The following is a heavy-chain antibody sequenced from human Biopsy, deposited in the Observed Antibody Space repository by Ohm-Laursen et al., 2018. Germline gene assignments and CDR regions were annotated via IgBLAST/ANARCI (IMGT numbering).Heavy chain of an antibody. V-gene: IGHV4-61*01. D-gene: IGHD6-19*01. CDR2: IYDRGSTA. Sequence: SETLSLTRTVSGDSVSSGSFYWTWIRQPPGQGLEYIGYIYDRGSTANYNPSLESRVTMSVDMPKNQFSLKLSSVTAADTAIYYCARGMRSSGWPYFDSWGQGTLVTVSS. J-gene: IGHJ4*02. CDR3: ARGMRSSGWPYFDS. CDR1: GDSVSSGSFY.